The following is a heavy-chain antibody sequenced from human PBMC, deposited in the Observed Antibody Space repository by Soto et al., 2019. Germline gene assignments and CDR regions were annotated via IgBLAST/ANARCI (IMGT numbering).Heavy chain of an antibody. D-gene: IGHD3-22*01. V-gene: IGHV3-15*07. J-gene: IGHJ4*02. CDR2: IKSKTDGGTT. CDR3: TTDPVTMIVVVPSSG. Sequence: GGSLRLSFAASGFTFSNAWMNWVRQAPVKGLEWVGRIKSKTDGGTTDYAAPVKGRFTISRDDSKNTLYLQMNSLKTEDTAVYYCTTDPVTMIVVVPSSGWGQGTLVTVSS. CDR1: GFTFSNAW.